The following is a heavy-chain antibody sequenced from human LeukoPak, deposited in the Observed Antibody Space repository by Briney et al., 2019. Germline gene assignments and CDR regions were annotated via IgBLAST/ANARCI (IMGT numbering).Heavy chain of an antibody. V-gene: IGHV3-48*01. J-gene: IGHJ4*02. CDR1: GFTFSSYS. CDR2: ISSSSSTI. Sequence: GGSLRLSCAASGFTFSSYSMNWVRQAPGKGLEWVSYISSSSSTIYYADSVKGRFTISRDNAKNSLYLQMHSLRAEDTAVYYCARDPAGFDYWGQGTLVTVSS. CDR3: ARDPAGFDY.